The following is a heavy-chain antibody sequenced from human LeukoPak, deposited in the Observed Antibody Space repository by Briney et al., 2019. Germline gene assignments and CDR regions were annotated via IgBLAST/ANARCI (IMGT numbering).Heavy chain of an antibody. Sequence: GGSLRLSCAVSGFTFSSYAMNWVRQAPGKGLEWVSGINGSGADTYNADSVKGRFTISRDNFKNRPYLQMNSLRAEDTAVYYCAKMVREFYTISYYFDYWGQGTLVTVSS. CDR2: INGSGADT. CDR3: AKMVREFYTISYYFDY. V-gene: IGHV3-23*01. J-gene: IGHJ4*02. D-gene: IGHD2-8*01. CDR1: GFTFSSYA.